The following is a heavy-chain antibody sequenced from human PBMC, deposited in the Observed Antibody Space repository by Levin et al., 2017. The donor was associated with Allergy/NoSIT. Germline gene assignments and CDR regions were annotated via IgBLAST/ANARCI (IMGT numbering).Heavy chain of an antibody. CDR3: ARGRGDGYGDYYNWFDP. CDR1: GYTFTGYY. V-gene: IGHV1-2*06. J-gene: IGHJ5*02. CDR2: INPNSGGT. Sequence: GESLKISCKASGYTFTGYYMHWVRQAPGQGLEWMGRINPNSGGTNYAQKFQGRVTMTRDTSISTAYMELSRLRSDDTAVYYCARGRGDGYGDYYNWFDPWGQGTLVTVSS. D-gene: IGHD4-17*01.